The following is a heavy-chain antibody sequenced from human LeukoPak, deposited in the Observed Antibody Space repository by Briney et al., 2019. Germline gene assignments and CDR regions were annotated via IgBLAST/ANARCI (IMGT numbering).Heavy chain of an antibody. CDR1: GFTFDDYA. D-gene: IGHD6-19*01. J-gene: IGHJ4*02. V-gene: IGHV3-9*01. Sequence: GGSLRLSCAASGFTFDDYAMRWGRHAPGKGLGCISGSSWNSGSIGYADSVKGRFTISRDNAKNSLYLQMNSLRAEDTALYYCAKDLYSSGWAFDYWGQGTLVTVSS. CDR3: AKDLYSSGWAFDY. CDR2: SSWNSGSI.